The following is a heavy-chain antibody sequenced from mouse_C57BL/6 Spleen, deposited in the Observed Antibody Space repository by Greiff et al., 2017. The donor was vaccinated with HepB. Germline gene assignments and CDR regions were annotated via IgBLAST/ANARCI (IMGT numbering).Heavy chain of an antibody. V-gene: IGHV1-64*01. D-gene: IGHD3-3*01. J-gene: IGHJ2*01. CDR3: ARRADEDFDY. CDR1: GYTFTSYW. CDR2: IHPNSGST. Sequence: VQLQQPGTELVKPGASVKLSCKASGYTFTSYWMHWVKQRPGQGLEWIGMIHPNSGSTNYNEKFKSKATLTVDKSSSTAYMQLSSLTSEDSAVYYCARRADEDFDYWGQGTTLTVSS.